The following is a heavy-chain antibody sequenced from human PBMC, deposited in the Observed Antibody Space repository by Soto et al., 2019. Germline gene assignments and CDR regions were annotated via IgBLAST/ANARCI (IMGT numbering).Heavy chain of an antibody. V-gene: IGHV1-18*01. CDR3: ARGGLLWFGELFPYYFDY. Sequence: ASVKVSCKASGYTFGTSGMSWLRQAPGQGLEWMGWISTYNGDTNDAPKFQDRVTMTSDTSTSTVYMELRSLRSDDTAVYYCARGGLLWFGELFPYYFDYWGQGTLVTVSS. D-gene: IGHD3-10*01. CDR2: ISTYNGDT. CDR1: GYTFGTSG. J-gene: IGHJ4*02.